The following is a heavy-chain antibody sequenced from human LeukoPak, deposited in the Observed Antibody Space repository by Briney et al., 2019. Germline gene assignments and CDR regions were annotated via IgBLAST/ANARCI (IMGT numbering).Heavy chain of an antibody. CDR2: ISSGGTYE. J-gene: IGHJ4*02. Sequence: GGSLRLSCAASGFTFSNYAMHWVRQAPGKGLEWVSLISSGGTYEYYADSVEGRFTISRDNSKNTLYLQLNSLRAEDTAVYYCARDSTYYYDSGSSGPHYFDNWGQGALVTVSS. CDR3: ARDSTYYYDSGSSGPHYFDN. V-gene: IGHV3-30*01. CDR1: GFTFSNYA. D-gene: IGHD3-10*01.